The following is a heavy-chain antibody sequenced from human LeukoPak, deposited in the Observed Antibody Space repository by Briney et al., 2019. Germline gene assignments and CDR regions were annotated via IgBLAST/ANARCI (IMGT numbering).Heavy chain of an antibody. CDR2: ISSNGGST. CDR3: ANGGAYYYGSGSPR. Sequence: GGSLRLSCAASGFPFSNYWMSWVRQAPGKGLEYVSAISSNGGSTYYANSVKGRFTISRDNSKNTLYLQMNSLRAEDTAVYYCANGGAYYYGSGSPRWGQGTLVTVSS. D-gene: IGHD3-10*01. V-gene: IGHV3-64*01. J-gene: IGHJ4*02. CDR1: GFPFSNYW.